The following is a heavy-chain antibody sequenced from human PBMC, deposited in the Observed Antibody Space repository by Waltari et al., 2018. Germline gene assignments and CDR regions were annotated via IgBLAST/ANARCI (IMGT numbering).Heavy chain of an antibody. J-gene: IGHJ4*02. V-gene: IGHV3-74*01. D-gene: IGHD5-18*01. CDR2: IDDDGSCT. CDR1: GFAFSSYW. CDR3: SRSPAGYSRSDY. Sequence: EVRLEESGGGLVQPGVSLRLSCAASGFAFSSYWMHWVRQAPGKGLVWGSRIDDDGSCTTYADSVMGRFTTSRDNAKNTVYLEMNSLRAEDTAVYYCSRSPAGYSRSDYWGQGTLVTVSS.